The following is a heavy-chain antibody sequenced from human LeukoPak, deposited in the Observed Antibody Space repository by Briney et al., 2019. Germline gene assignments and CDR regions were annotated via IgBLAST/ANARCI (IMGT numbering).Heavy chain of an antibody. CDR3: ARVSGGSSGHYYYYLDV. D-gene: IGHD2-15*01. V-gene: IGHV3-48*04. Sequence: GSLRLSCEASGFTFTDDHMHWVRQAPGKGLEWVSFITNTGLTTYYADSVKGRFTISRDNAKNSLYLQMNNLGAEDTAVYYCARVSGGSSGHYYYYLDVWGKGTTVAVS. CDR1: GFTFTDDH. CDR2: ITNTGLTT. J-gene: IGHJ6*03.